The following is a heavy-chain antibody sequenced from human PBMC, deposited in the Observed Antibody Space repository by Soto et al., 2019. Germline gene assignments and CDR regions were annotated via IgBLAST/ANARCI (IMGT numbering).Heavy chain of an antibody. D-gene: IGHD6-19*01. CDR1: GYTFTSYG. Sequence: QVQLVQSGAEVKKPGASVKVSCKASGYTFTSYGISWVRQAPGQGLEWMGWISAYNGNTNYAQTLQGRVTMTTDTSTSTAYMELRSLRSDDTAVYYCARDMYSSGWYGGYYYGMDVWGQGTTVTVSS. CDR2: ISAYNGNT. J-gene: IGHJ6*02. CDR3: ARDMYSSGWYGGYYYGMDV. V-gene: IGHV1-18*01.